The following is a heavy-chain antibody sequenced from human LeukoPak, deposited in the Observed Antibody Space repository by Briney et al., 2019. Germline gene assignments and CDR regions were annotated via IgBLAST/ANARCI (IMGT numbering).Heavy chain of an antibody. CDR1: GYSFNRYW. V-gene: IGHV5-51*01. CDR2: IYPGDSDT. D-gene: IGHD5-12*01. Sequence: GESLKISCKGSGYSFNRYWIGWVRRMPGKGLEWMGIIYPGDSDTRYSPSFQGQVTISADKSISTPYLQWNSLKASDTAMYYCARQVGYSGTYFFDYWGQGTLITVSS. J-gene: IGHJ4*02. CDR3: ARQVGYSGTYFFDY.